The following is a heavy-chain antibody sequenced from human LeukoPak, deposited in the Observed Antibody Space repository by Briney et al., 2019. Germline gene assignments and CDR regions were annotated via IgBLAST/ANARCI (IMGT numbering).Heavy chain of an antibody. CDR3: ARALIAAAGSADRCFDY. V-gene: IGHV1-69*06. CDR1: GGTFSSYA. Sequence: ASVKVSCKASGGTFSSYAISWVRQAPGQGLEWMGGIIPIFGTANCAQKFQGRVTITADKSTSTAYMELSSLRSEDTAVYYCARALIAAAGSADRCFDYWGQGTLVTVSP. D-gene: IGHD6-13*01. CDR2: IIPIFGTA. J-gene: IGHJ4*02.